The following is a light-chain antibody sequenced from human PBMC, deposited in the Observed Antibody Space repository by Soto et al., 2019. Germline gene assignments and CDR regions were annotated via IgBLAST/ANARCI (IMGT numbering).Light chain of an antibody. CDR2: DAS. CDR1: QSISSW. V-gene: IGKV1-5*01. J-gene: IGKJ1*01. Sequence: DIQMTQSPSTLSASVGDRVTITCRASQSISSWLAWYQQKPGKAPKLLIYDASSLESGVPSRFSGSGSGTDFTLTISRLEPEDFAVYYCQQHDNSPWMFGQGTKMDIK. CDR3: QQHDNSPWM.